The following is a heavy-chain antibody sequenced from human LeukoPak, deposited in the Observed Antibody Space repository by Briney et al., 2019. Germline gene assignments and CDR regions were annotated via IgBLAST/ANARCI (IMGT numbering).Heavy chain of an antibody. Sequence: GRSLRLSCAASGFTFSSYGMHWVRQAPGKGLEWVAVIWDVGSNKYYADSVKGRFTISRDNSKNTLYLQMNSLRAEDTAVYYCARNSLGYYYDSSGYYYFDYWGQGTLVTVSS. D-gene: IGHD3-22*01. J-gene: IGHJ4*02. CDR2: IWDVGSNK. CDR1: GFTFSSYG. CDR3: ARNSLGYYYDSSGYYYFDY. V-gene: IGHV3-33*01.